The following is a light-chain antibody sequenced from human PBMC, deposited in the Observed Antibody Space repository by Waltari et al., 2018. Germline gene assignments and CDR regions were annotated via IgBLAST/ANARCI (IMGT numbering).Light chain of an antibody. CDR3: YSAADNNLGWV. V-gene: IGLV3-27*01. J-gene: IGLJ3*02. CDR1: VLAKKY. CDR2: KDS. Sequence: SYELTQPSSVSVSPGQTARITCSGDVLAKKYARWFQQKPGQAPVLVIYKDSERPSGIPERVSGSSSGTTVTLTISGAQVEDEADYYCYSAADNNLGWVFGGGTKLTVL.